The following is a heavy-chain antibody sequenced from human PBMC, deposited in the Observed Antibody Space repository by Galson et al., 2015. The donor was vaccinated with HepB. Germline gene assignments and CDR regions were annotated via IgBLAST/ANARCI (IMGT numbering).Heavy chain of an antibody. CDR3: ARGDPGYWTPASVYYGMDV. D-gene: IGHD2-8*01. CDR1: GYTFTGYC. J-gene: IGHJ6*02. V-gene: IGHV1-2*04. CDR2: INPNSGGT. Sequence: SVKVSCKASGYTFTGYCMHWVRQAPGQGLEWMGWINPNSGGTNYAQKFRGWVTMTRDTSISTAYMELSRLRSDDTAVYYCARGDPGYWTPASVYYGMDVWGQGTTVTVSS.